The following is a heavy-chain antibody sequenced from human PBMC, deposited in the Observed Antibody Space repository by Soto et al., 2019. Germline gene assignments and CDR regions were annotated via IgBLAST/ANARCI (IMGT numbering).Heavy chain of an antibody. D-gene: IGHD3-3*01. CDR3: TTDGIGPFPLRFLNY. CDR1: GFTFSNAW. J-gene: IGHJ4*02. Sequence: GGSLRLSCAASGFTFSNAWMSWVRQAPGKGLEWVGRIKSKTDGGTTDYAAPVKGRFTISRDDSKNTLYLQMNSLKTEDTAVYYCTTDGIGPFPLRFLNYWGQGTLVTVSS. CDR2: IKSKTDGGTT. V-gene: IGHV3-15*01.